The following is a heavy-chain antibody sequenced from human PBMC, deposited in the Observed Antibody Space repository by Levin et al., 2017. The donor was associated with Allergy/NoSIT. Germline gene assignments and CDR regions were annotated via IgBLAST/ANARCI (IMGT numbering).Heavy chain of an antibody. CDR2: ISSSGSTI. V-gene: IGHV3-48*03. Sequence: GGSLRLSCAASGFTFSSYEMNWVRQAPGKGLEWVSYISSSGSTIYYADSVKGRFTISRDNARNSLYLQMNSLRAEDTALYYCAIVVVITTDYGTNMDVWGQGTTVTVSS. CDR3: AIVVVITTDYGTNMDV. D-gene: IGHD3-22*01. CDR1: GFTFSSYE. J-gene: IGHJ6*02.